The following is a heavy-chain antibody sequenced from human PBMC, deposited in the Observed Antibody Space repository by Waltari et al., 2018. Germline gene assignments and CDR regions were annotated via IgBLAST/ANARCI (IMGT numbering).Heavy chain of an antibody. J-gene: IGHJ4*02. CDR1: GFTFSSYG. Sequence: SGFTFSSYGMNWVRQAPGKGLEWIAHITSSSGTIDYTESVTGRFTISRDNAKNSLFLHMNSVRDEDTAIYYCARDQYGTSDFDHWGQGTLVTVSS. CDR2: ITSSSGTI. CDR3: ARDQYGTSDFDH. D-gene: IGHD6-6*01. V-gene: IGHV3-48*02.